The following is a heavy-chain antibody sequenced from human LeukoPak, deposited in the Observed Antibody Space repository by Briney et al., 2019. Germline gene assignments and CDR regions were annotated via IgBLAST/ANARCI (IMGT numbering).Heavy chain of an antibody. Sequence: SETLSLTCTVSGGSVYTSDYYWGWVRQPPEKGPEWIGDIFYTGKTNYNPSLKSRVSISIDTSKNQFSLKLTSVTAADTAVYYCAGVFDSWGQGTLVTVSS. J-gene: IGHJ4*02. CDR3: AGVFDS. CDR2: IFYTGKT. V-gene: IGHV4-39*07. CDR1: GGSVYTSDYY.